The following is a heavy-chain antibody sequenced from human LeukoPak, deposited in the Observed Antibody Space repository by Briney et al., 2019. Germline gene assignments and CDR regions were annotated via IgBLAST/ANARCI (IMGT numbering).Heavy chain of an antibody. CDR1: GFTFSSYS. J-gene: IGHJ4*02. Sequence: GGSLRLSCAASGFTFSSYSMNWVRQAPGKGLEWVSYISSSSSTIYYADSVKGRFTISRGNAKNSLYLQMNSLRAEDTAVYYCARVSVYSSSWWGYFDYWGQGTLVTVSS. CDR3: ARVSVYSSSWWGYFDY. CDR2: ISSSSSTI. D-gene: IGHD6-13*01. V-gene: IGHV3-48*01.